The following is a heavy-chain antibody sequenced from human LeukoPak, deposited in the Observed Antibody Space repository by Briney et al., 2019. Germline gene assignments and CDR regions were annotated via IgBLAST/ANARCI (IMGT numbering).Heavy chain of an antibody. CDR3: ASPMVRGVIA. V-gene: IGHV3-21*01. J-gene: IGHJ5*02. D-gene: IGHD3-10*01. Sequence: PGGSLRLSCAASGFTFSSYSMNWVRQAPGKGLEWVSSISSSSSYIYYADSVKGRFTISRDNAKNSLYLQLNSLRAEDTAVYYCASPMVRGVIAWGQGTLVTVSS. CDR2: ISSSSSYI. CDR1: GFTFSSYS.